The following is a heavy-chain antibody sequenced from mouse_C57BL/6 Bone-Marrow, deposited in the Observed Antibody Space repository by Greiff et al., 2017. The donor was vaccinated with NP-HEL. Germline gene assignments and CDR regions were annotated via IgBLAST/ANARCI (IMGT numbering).Heavy chain of an antibody. CDR3: ARRGTTVVGYYYAMDY. CDR2: ISSGSSTI. V-gene: IGHV5-17*01. Sequence: EVQRVESGGGLVKPGGSLKLSCAASGFTFSDYGMHWVRQAPEQGLEWVAYISSGSSTIYYADTVKGRFTISRDNAKNTLFLQMTSLRSEDTAMYYCARRGTTVVGYYYAMDYWGQGTSVTVSS. D-gene: IGHD1-1*01. CDR1: GFTFSDYG. J-gene: IGHJ4*01.